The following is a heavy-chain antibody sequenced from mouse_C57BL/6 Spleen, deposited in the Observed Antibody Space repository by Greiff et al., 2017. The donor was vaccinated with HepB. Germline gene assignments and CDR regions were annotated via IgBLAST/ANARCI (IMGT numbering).Heavy chain of an antibody. V-gene: IGHV5-17*01. CDR1: GFTFSDYG. D-gene: IGHD1-1*02. CDR3: ARGRANYGYFDY. J-gene: IGHJ2*01. Sequence: VQLKESGGGLVKPGGSLKLSCAASGFTFSDYGMHWVRQAPEKGLEWVAYISSGSNTIYYADTVTGRFTISRDNAKNTLFLQMTSLRSEDTAMYYCARGRANYGYFDYWGQGTTLTVSS. CDR2: ISSGSNTI.